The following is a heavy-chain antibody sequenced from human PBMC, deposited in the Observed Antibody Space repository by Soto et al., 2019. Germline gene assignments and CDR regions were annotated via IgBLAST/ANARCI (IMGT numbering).Heavy chain of an antibody. J-gene: IGHJ6*03. CDR2: ISSSSSYI. CDR3: ARGLHLGELSFVYYYYYMDV. Sequence: GGSLRLSCAASGFTFSSYSMNWVRQAPGKGLEWVSSISSSSSYIYYADSVKGRFTISRDNAKNSLYLQMNSLRAEDMAVYYCARGLHLGELSFVYYYYYMDVWGKGTTVTVSS. D-gene: IGHD3-16*02. V-gene: IGHV3-21*01. CDR1: GFTFSSYS.